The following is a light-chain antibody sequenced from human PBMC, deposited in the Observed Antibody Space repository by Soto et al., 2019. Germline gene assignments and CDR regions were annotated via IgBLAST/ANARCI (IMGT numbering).Light chain of an antibody. CDR1: QNVTSN. Sequence: EIVMTQSPVTLSVSPGDRATISCRASQNVTSNLAWYQQKPGQAPRLLIYGASTRATGIPARFSGSGSGTEFTLTISNLQSEDFAIYYCQKFNAWPRTFGQGTKVEIK. CDR2: GAS. CDR3: QKFNAWPRT. J-gene: IGKJ1*01. V-gene: IGKV3-15*01.